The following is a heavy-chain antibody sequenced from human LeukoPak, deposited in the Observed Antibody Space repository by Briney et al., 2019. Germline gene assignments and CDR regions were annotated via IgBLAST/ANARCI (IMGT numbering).Heavy chain of an antibody. J-gene: IGHJ5*02. CDR1: GGSISSGGYS. CDR3: ARGQDYSSWFDP. D-gene: IGHD2-15*01. V-gene: IGHV4-30-2*01. Sequence: SQTLSLTCAVSGGSISSGGYSWSWIRQPPGKGLEWIVYIYHSGSTYYNPSLKSRVTISVDRSKNQFSLKLSSVTAADTAVYYCARGQDYSSWFDPWGQGTLVTVSS. CDR2: IYHSGST.